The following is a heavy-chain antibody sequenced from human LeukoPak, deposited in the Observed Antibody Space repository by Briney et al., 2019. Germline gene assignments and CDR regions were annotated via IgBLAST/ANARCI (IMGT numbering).Heavy chain of an antibody. CDR3: ARARWRNWSDYYGMDV. Sequence: SETLSLTCTVSGGSISSYYWSWIRQPPGKELEWIGYIYYSGSTNYNPSLKSRVTISVDTSKNQFSLKLSSVTAADTAVYYCARARWRNWSDYYGMDVWGQGTTVTVSS. J-gene: IGHJ6*02. CDR1: GGSISSYY. CDR2: IYYSGST. V-gene: IGHV4-59*01. D-gene: IGHD1-1*01.